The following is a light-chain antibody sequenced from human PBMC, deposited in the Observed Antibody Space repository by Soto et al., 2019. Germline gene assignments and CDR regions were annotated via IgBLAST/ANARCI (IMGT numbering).Light chain of an antibody. Sequence: QPVLTQSPSASASLGASVKLTCTLSSGHSHYAVAWHQQQPEKGPRYLMKLNSDGSHNKGDGVPDRFSGSSSGAERYLTISSLQSDDEADYYCQTWGTGIGVFGGGTQLTVL. CDR2: LNSDGSH. CDR1: SGHSHYA. CDR3: QTWGTGIGV. J-gene: IGLJ3*02. V-gene: IGLV4-69*01.